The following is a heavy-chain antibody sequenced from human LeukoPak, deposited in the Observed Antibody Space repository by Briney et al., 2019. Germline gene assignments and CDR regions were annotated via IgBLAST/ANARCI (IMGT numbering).Heavy chain of an antibody. V-gene: IGHV1-18*01. D-gene: IGHD6-13*01. CDR3: AREGSSSWYTRDYNWFDP. CDR1: GYTFTSYG. Sequence: GASVKVSCKASGYTFTSYGISWVRQAPGQGLEWMGWISAYNGNTDYAQKLQGRVTMTTDTSTSTAYMELRSLRSDDTAVYYCAREGSSSWYTRDYNWFDPWDQGTLVTVSS. J-gene: IGHJ5*02. CDR2: ISAYNGNT.